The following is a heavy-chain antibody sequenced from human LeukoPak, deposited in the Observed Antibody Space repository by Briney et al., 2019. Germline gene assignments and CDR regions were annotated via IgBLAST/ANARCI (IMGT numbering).Heavy chain of an antibody. CDR2: TSYDGSDK. J-gene: IGHJ4*02. CDR3: AGGGNSRHHFDY. CDR1: GFTFSNSD. D-gene: IGHD3-16*01. Sequence: SGGSLRLSRAASGFTFSNSDIHWVRQAPGKGLEWVAITSYDGSDKYYADSVKGRFTISRDNSKNTLYMQMNSLRAEDTAVYYCAGGGNSRHHFDYWGQGTLVTVSS. V-gene: IGHV3-30*03.